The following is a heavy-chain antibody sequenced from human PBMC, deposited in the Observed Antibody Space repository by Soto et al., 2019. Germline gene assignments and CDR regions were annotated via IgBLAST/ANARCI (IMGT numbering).Heavy chain of an antibody. J-gene: IGHJ4*02. Sequence: QVQLVESGGGVVQPGRSLRLSCAASGFTFSSYGMHWVRQAPGKGLEWVAVIWYDGSNKYYADSVKGRFTISRDNSKNTLYLQMNSLRAEDTAVYYCARDLSRRGSRWYRTYGGSFDYWGQGTLVTVSS. CDR3: ARDLSRRGSRWYRTYGGSFDY. D-gene: IGHD6-19*01. CDR1: GFTFSSYG. V-gene: IGHV3-33*01. CDR2: IWYDGSNK.